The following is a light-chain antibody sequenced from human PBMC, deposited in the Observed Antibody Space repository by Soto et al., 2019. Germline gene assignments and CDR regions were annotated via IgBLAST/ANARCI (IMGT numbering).Light chain of an antibody. Sequence: DIQMTHSPSTLSASVGDRVTITCRASQSIMSWLAWYQQKPGKAPKLLIFDASSLESGVPSRFSGNGSGTEFTLTISGLQPDDFASYYCQQYNSYSGMFGQGTKVDI. CDR2: DAS. J-gene: IGKJ1*01. CDR1: QSIMSW. CDR3: QQYNSYSGM. V-gene: IGKV1-5*01.